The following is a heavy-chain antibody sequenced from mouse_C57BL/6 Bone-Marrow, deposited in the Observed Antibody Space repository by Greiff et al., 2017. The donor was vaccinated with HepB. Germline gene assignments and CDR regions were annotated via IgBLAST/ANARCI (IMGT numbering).Heavy chain of an antibody. J-gene: IGHJ1*03. CDR2: SRNKANDYTT. Sequence: EVNVVESGGGLVQSGRSLRLSCATSGFTFSDFYMEWVRHAPGKGLEWIAASRNKANDYTTEYSASVKGRFIVSRDTSQSILYLQMNALRAEDTAIYYCARDAGGGYFDVWGTGTTVTVSS. CDR3: ARDAGGGYFDV. V-gene: IGHV7-1*01. CDR1: GFTFSDFY.